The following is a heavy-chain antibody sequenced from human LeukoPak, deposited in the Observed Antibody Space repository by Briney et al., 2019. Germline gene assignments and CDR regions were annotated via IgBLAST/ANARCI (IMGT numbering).Heavy chain of an antibody. CDR1: GGSISSYY. D-gene: IGHD1-26*01. J-gene: IGHJ3*02. CDR3: ASSPYEPWGGAFDI. Sequence: PSETLSLTCTVSGGSISSYYWSWIRQPPGKGLEWIGYIYYSGSTNYNPSLKSRVTISVDTSKNQFSLKLSSVTAADTAVYYCASSPYEPWGGAFDIWGQGTMVTVSS. CDR2: IYYSGST. V-gene: IGHV4-59*08.